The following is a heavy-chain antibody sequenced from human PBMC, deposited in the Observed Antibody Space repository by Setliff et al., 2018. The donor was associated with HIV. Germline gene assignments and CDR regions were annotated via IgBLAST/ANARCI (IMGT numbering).Heavy chain of an antibody. V-gene: IGHV3-33*08. Sequence: GGSLRLSCAASGFTFSSYGMHWVRQAPGKGLEWVAVIWYDGSNKYYADSVKGRFTISRENARNSLYLQMNSLRAGDTAVYYCAREIVTLYTGGHYLYGIDVWGQGTAVTVS. D-gene: IGHD3-22*01. CDR1: GFTFSSYG. CDR3: AREIVTLYTGGHYLYGIDV. J-gene: IGHJ6*02. CDR2: IWYDGSNK.